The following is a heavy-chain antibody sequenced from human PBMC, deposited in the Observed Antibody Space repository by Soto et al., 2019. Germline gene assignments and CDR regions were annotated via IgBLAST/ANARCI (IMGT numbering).Heavy chain of an antibody. CDR2: ISGSGSSV. Sequence: EVELLESGGGLVRPGGSLRLSCAASGFTFRHYVLSWVRQSTERGLEWVSSISGSGSSVYVADSVRGRFIMSRDLCTNTVSLQMNSLRAEDTAVYYCAKVRASYLSASYFYYGLDVWGQGTTVTVSS. CDR3: AKVRASYLSASYFYYGLDV. V-gene: IGHV3-23*01. D-gene: IGHD3-10*01. J-gene: IGHJ6*02. CDR1: GFTFRHYV.